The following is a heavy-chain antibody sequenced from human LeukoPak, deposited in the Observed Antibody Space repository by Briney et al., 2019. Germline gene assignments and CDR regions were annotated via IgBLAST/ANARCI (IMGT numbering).Heavy chain of an antibody. V-gene: IGHV3-23*01. D-gene: IGHD1-26*01. J-gene: IGHJ4*02. CDR1: GFTFSSYA. Sequence: PGGSLRLSCAASGFTFSSYAMNWVRQAPGKGHEWVSFISGSGDTTYYADSVKGRFTISRDNSKNTLYLQMNSLRAEDTAVYYCAKSRGESRGASNYWGQGTPVTVSS. CDR3: AKSRGESRGASNY. CDR2: ISGSGDTT.